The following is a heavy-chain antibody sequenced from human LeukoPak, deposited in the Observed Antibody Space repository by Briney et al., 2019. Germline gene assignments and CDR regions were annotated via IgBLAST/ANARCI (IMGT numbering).Heavy chain of an antibody. CDR3: ARDRNPYYDGSGYGYC. J-gene: IGHJ4*02. D-gene: IGHD3-22*01. Sequence: GASVKVSCKASGYTFTSYYMHWVRQAPGQGLEWVAWISAYNGKTNFARKFRGRVTMTTDTSTSTAYMELRSLRSDDTAIYYCARDRNPYYDGSGYGYCWGQGTLVTVSS. CDR1: GYTFTSYY. V-gene: IGHV1-18*04. CDR2: ISAYNGKT.